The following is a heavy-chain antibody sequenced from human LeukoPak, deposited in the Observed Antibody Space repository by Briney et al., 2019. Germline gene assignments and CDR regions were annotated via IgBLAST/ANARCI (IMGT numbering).Heavy chain of an antibody. Sequence: TGGSLRLSCAASGFTFSSYAMHWVRQPPGKGLEWVAVISYAGSNRYYADSVKGRFTISRDNSKNTLYLQMNSLRAGDTAVYYCARDSGGNSQNYFDYWGQGTLVTASS. J-gene: IGHJ4*02. V-gene: IGHV3-30-3*01. CDR1: GFTFSSYA. D-gene: IGHD4-23*01. CDR2: ISYAGSNR. CDR3: ARDSGGNSQNYFDY.